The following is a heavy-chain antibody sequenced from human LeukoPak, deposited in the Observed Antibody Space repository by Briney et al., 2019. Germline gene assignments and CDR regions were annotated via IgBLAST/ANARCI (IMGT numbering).Heavy chain of an antibody. Sequence: ASVKVSCKASGYTFTSYGISWVRQAPGQGLEWMGWISAYNGNTNYAQKLQGRATMTTDTSTSTAYMELRSLRSDDTAVYYCARTSGGSGSYHDYYYYGMDVWGKGTTVTVSS. CDR2: ISAYNGNT. V-gene: IGHV1-18*04. D-gene: IGHD3-10*01. CDR3: ARTSGGSGSYHDYYYYGMDV. CDR1: GYTFTSYG. J-gene: IGHJ6*04.